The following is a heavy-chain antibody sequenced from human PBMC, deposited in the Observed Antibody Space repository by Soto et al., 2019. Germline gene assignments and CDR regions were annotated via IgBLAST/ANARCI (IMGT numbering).Heavy chain of an antibody. CDR3: ARDGTLYDSSAYYYLY. CDR1: GGTFSRYT. D-gene: IGHD3-22*01. J-gene: IGHJ4*02. V-gene: IGHV1-69*01. CDR2: ITPMFGTP. Sequence: QVQLVQSGAEVKKPGSSVKVSCKASGGTFSRYTVTWVRQAPGQGLEWMGGITPMFGTPSYAQKFQGRVTIPADESTSTAYMELSSLRSEDTAMYYCARDGTLYDSSAYYYLYWGQGTLVTVSS.